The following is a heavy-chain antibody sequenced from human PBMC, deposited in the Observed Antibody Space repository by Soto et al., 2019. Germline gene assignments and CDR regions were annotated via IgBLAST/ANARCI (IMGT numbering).Heavy chain of an antibody. CDR1: GFSLSNARMG. D-gene: IGHD3-3*01. CDR3: ARIRGYDFWSGYQNWFDP. J-gene: IGHJ5*02. V-gene: IGHV2-26*01. Sequence: SGPTLVNPTETLTLTCTVSGFSLSNARMGVSWIRQPPGKALEWLAHIFSNDEKSYSTSLKSRLTISKDTSKSQVVLTMTNMDPVDTATYYCARIRGYDFWSGYQNWFDPWGQGTLVTVSS. CDR2: IFSNDEK.